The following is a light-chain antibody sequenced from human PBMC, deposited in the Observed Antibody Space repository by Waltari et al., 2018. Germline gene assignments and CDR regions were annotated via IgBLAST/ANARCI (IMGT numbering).Light chain of an antibody. CDR1: SSDVGDYHY. J-gene: IGLJ2*01. V-gene: IGLV2-14*03. CDR2: DVS. Sequence: QSALTQPASVSGSPGHSITIPCTGTSSDVGDYHYVSWYQQHPGKAPKLMIYDVSNRPSGVSNRFSGSKSGNTASLTISGLQAEDEADYYCSSYIDSSTLELFGGGTSLTVL. CDR3: SSYIDSSTLEL.